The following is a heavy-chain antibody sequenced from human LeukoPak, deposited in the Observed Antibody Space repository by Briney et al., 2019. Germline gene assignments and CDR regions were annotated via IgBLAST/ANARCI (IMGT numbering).Heavy chain of an antibody. CDR2: INHSGST. CDR1: GGSFSGYY. CDR3: ARGPSAFVYYYMDV. J-gene: IGHJ6*03. V-gene: IGHV4-34*01. D-gene: IGHD3-3*01. Sequence: SETLSLTCAVYGGSFSGYYWSWIRQPPGKGLEWIGEINHSGSTNYNPSLESRVTISVDTSKNQFSLKLSSVTAADTAVYYCARGPSAFVYYYMDVWGKGTTVTVSS.